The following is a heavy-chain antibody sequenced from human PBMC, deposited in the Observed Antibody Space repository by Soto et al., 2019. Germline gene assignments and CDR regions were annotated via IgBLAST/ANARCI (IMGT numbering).Heavy chain of an antibody. V-gene: IGHV3-30*18. CDR3: AKGLGGSPKYHYGMDV. D-gene: IGHD1-26*01. CDR2: ISYDGSNK. CDR1: GFTFSRYG. Sequence: QEQLVESGGGVVQPGRSLRLSCAASGFTFSRYGMHWVRQAPGKGLEWVAVISYDGSNKHYADSVKGRFTISRDNSKNTLSLQVNSLRPEDTAVYYCAKGLGGSPKYHYGMDVW. J-gene: IGHJ6*01.